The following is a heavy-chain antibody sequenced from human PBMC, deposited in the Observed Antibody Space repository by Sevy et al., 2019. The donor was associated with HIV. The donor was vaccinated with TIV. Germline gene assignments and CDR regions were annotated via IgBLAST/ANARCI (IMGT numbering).Heavy chain of an antibody. CDR2: LSFGCGKI. J-gene: IGHJ4*02. CDR3: AREGCTRPHDY. Sequence: GGSLRLCCAVSGFNFNIYSMSWVRQAPGKGLEWVSTLSFGCGKINYADSVKGRFIISIDDSKNTLYLQMNSLRAEDTAVYFCAREGCTRPHDYWGQGTLVTVSS. D-gene: IGHD2-8*01. CDR1: GFNFNIYS. V-gene: IGHV3-23*01.